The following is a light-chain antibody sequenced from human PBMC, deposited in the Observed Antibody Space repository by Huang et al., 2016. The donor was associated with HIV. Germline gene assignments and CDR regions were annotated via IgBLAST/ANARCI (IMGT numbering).Light chain of an antibody. J-gene: IGKJ1*01. CDR1: QSLLQSTGYIY. Sequence: DIVMTQSPLSLPVTPGEPAAIACRSSQSLLQSTGYIYLHWYLQNPGQSPQLLIYLGSNRASGVPDRFSGSGSGTDFTLKISRVEAEDVGVYYCMQSLQTPWTFGQGTKVEIK. CDR2: LGS. CDR3: MQSLQTPWT. V-gene: IGKV2-28*01.